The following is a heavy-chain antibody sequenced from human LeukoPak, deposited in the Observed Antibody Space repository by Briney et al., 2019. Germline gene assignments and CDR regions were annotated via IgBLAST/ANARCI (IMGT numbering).Heavy chain of an antibody. CDR2: IIPKFGIA. V-gene: IGHV1-69*13. J-gene: IGHJ5*02. D-gene: IGHD1-1*01. CDR3: ARGEGKYHDIRGGFDP. Sequence: SVKVSCKASGGTINNDGMNWVRQAPGQGLEWMGMIIPKFGIAHYARKYQGRVTITADESTGTTYMEVSSLIPDDTAVYYCARGEGKYHDIRGGFDPWGQGTSVTVSS. CDR1: GGTINNDG.